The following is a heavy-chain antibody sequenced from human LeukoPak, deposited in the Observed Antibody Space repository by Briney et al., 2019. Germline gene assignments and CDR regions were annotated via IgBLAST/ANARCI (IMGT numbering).Heavy chain of an antibody. CDR3: ARDGGLGHCSSTSCPGDGMDV. D-gene: IGHD2-2*03. CDR2: IYHSGST. J-gene: IGHJ6*02. Sequence: SGTLSLTCAVSGGSISSSHWWSWVRQPPGKGLEWIGEIYHSGSTNYNPPLKSRVTISVDKSKNQFSLKLSSVTAADTAVYHCARDGGLGHCSSTSCPGDGMDVWGQGTTVTVSS. CDR1: GGSISSSHW. V-gene: IGHV4-4*02.